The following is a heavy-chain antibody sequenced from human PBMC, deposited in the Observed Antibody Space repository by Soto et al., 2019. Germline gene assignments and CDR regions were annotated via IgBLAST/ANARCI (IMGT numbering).Heavy chain of an antibody. CDR3: ARERIAAAGIGVGDYYYYGMDV. J-gene: IGHJ6*02. CDR1: GFTFSSYS. Sequence: GGSLRLSCAASGFTFSSYSMNWVRQAPGKGLEWVSYISSSSSTIYYADSVKGRFTISRDNAKNSLYLQMNSLRDEDTAVYYCARERIAAAGIGVGDYYYYGMDVWGQGTTVTVSS. CDR2: ISSSSSTI. D-gene: IGHD6-13*01. V-gene: IGHV3-48*02.